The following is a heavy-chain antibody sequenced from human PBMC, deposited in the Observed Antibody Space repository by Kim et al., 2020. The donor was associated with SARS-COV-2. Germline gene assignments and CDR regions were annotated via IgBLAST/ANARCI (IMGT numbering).Heavy chain of an antibody. CDR2: INPSGGST. V-gene: IGHV1-46*01. CDR1: GYTFTSYY. D-gene: IGHD3-10*01. Sequence: ASVKVSCKASGYTFTSYYMHWVRQAPGQGLEWMGIINPSGGSTSYAQKFQGRVTMTRDTSTSTVYMELSSLRSEDTAVYYCARDRGRRVLWFRELWRVRFDPWGQGTLVTVSS. J-gene: IGHJ5*02. CDR3: ARDRGRRVLWFRELWRVRFDP.